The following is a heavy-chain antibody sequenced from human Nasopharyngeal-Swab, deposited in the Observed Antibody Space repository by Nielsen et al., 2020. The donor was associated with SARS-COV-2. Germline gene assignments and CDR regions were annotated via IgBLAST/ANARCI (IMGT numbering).Heavy chain of an antibody. CDR1: GYTLTELS. D-gene: IGHD6-19*01. CDR3: ATGVAVAGRTHFVDY. V-gene: IGHV1-24*01. CDR2: FDPEDGET. Sequence: VKVSCTVSGYTLTELSMHWVRQAPGKGLEWMGGFDPEDGETIYAQKFQGRVTMTEDTSTDTAYMELCSLRSEDTAVYYCATGVAVAGRTHFVDYWGQGTLVTVSS. J-gene: IGHJ4*02.